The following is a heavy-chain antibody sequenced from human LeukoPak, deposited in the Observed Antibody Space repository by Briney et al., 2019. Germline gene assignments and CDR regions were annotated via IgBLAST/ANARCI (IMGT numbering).Heavy chain of an antibody. CDR1: GYTFTSYD. CDR2: MNPNSGNT. J-gene: IGHJ6*02. D-gene: IGHD3-10*01. Sequence: ASVKVSCKASGYTFTSYDINWVRQATGQGLEWMGWMNPNSGNTGYAQKFQGRVTMTRNTSISTAYMELSSLRSEDTAVYYCARHYYGSGREGMDVWGQGTTVTVSS. CDR3: ARHYYGSGREGMDV. V-gene: IGHV1-8*01.